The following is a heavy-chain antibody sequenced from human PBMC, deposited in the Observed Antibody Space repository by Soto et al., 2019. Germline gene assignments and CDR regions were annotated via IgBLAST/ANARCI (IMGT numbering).Heavy chain of an antibody. J-gene: IGHJ5*02. Sequence: QVQLQQWGAGLLKPSETLSLTCAVYGGSFGGYYWSWIRQPPGKGLECIGEINHSVSTNYNPSLQRRVTISVYTPKNQFSLKLSSVAATETAVYYCTRGRPHDFWSGYYISWYDPWGQGTLVTVSS. D-gene: IGHD3-3*01. V-gene: IGHV4-34*01. CDR1: GGSFGGYY. CDR3: TRGRPHDFWSGYYISWYDP. CDR2: INHSVST.